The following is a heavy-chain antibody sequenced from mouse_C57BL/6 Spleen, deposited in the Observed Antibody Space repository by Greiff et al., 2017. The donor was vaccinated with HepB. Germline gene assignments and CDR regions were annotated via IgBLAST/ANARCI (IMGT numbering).Heavy chain of an antibody. CDR1: GYAFSSSW. CDR3: ARGEDYDQAWFAY. D-gene: IGHD2-4*01. J-gene: IGHJ3*01. Sequence: VQLQQSGPELVKPGASVKISCKASGYAFSSSWMNWVKQRPGKGLEWIGRIYPGDGDTNYNGKFKGKATLTADKSSSTAYMQLSSLTSEDSAVYFCARGEDYDQAWFAYWGQGTLVTVYA. V-gene: IGHV1-82*01. CDR2: IYPGDGDT.